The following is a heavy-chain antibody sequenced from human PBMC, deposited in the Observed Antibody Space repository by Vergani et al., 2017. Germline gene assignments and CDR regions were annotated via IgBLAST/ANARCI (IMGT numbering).Heavy chain of an antibody. V-gene: IGHV5-51*01. CDR3: ARLPPRNYDGSGSYYGYDYYMDV. CDR1: GYSFTSYW. D-gene: IGHD3-10*01. Sequence: EVQLVQSGAEVKKPGESLKISCKGSGYSFTSYWIGWVRQMPGKGLEWMGIIYPGDSDTRYSPSFQGQVTISADKSISTAYLQWSSLKASDTAMYYCARLPPRNYDGSGSYYGYDYYMDVWGKGTTVTVSS. CDR2: IYPGDSDT. J-gene: IGHJ6*03.